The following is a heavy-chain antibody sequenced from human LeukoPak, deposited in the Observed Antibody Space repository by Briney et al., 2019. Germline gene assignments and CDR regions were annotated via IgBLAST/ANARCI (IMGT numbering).Heavy chain of an antibody. D-gene: IGHD3-10*01. V-gene: IGHV3-53*05. CDR3: ARNRLWFGVHAGFDY. CDR2: IYSGGST. J-gene: IGHJ4*02. CDR1: GFTVSSNY. Sequence: PGGSLRLSCAASGFTVSSNYMSWVRQAPGKGLEWVSVIYSGGSTYYADSVKGRFTISRDNSKNTLYLQMNSLRAEDTAVYYCARNRLWFGVHAGFDYWGQGTLVTVSS.